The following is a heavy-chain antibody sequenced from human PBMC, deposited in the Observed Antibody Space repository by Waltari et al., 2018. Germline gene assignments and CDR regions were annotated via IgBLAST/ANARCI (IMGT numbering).Heavy chain of an antibody. V-gene: IGHV1-2*02. CDR3: ARDNRYFDWLPNWFDP. D-gene: IGHD3-9*01. CDR1: GYPFPGYY. CDR2: INPNSGGT. J-gene: IGHJ5*02. Sequence: QVQLVQSGAEVKKPGASVKVSCKASGYPFPGYYMHWVRPAPGQGLEWMGWINPNSGGTNYAQKFQGRVTMTRDTSISTAYMELSRLRSDDTAVYYCARDNRYFDWLPNWFDPWGQGTLVTVSS.